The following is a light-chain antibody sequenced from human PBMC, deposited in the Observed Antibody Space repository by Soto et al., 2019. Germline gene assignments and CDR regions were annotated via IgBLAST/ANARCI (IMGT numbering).Light chain of an antibody. V-gene: IGKV1-5*01. CDR2: DAS. J-gene: IGKJ1*01. CDR3: QQYNTYPWT. Sequence: DIQMTQSRATLSASVGDRVIITCRAIQSISSWLAWYQQKPGIVPKLLIDDASSLESGVPSRFSGSGSGTELTLTISSLQPDDFAPYYGQQYNTYPWTFGQGTKVEIK. CDR1: QSISSW.